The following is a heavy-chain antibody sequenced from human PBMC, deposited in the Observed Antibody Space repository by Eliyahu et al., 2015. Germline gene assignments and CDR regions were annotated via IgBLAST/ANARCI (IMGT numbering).Heavy chain of an antibody. CDR1: GFLFXSFG. CDR3: ARDRSEIGVVVTGGYFDY. J-gene: IGHJ4*02. Sequence: QVQLVESGGGVVQPGRSLXLSCAASGFLFXSFGRXWVRQAPGKGLEWVAVIWYDGTNKYYADSVKGRFTISRDNSKNTLYLQMNSLRAEDTAVYYCARDRSEIGVVVTGGYFDYWGQGTLVTVSS. D-gene: IGHD3-22*01. V-gene: IGHV3-33*01. CDR2: IWYDGTNK.